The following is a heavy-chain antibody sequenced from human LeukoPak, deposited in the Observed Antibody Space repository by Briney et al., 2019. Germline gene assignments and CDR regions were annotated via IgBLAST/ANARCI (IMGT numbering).Heavy chain of an antibody. Sequence: GASVKVSCKASGYTLTSQDINWVRQATGQGLEWMGWMNPNNGNTAYAQKFQGRVTMTRNTSINTAYMELSGLRSEDTAVYYCARRYSSGRFDYWGQGTLVTVSS. D-gene: IGHD6-19*01. J-gene: IGHJ4*02. CDR3: ARRYSSGRFDY. CDR2: MNPNNGNT. V-gene: IGHV1-8*01. CDR1: GYTLTSQD.